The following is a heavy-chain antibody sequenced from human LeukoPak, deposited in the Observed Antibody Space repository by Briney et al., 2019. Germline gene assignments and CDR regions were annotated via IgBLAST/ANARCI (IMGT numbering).Heavy chain of an antibody. D-gene: IGHD3-3*01. J-gene: IGHJ6*03. CDR3: ARIERYYDFWSGYYYMDV. CDR1: GFSLSNARMG. Sequence: GPVLVKPTETLTLTCTVSGFSLSNARMGVSWIRQSPGKALEWLAHIFSNDEKSYSTSLKSRLTISKDTSKSQVVHTMTNMDPVDTATYYCARIERYYDFWSGYYYMDVWGKGTTVTVS. CDR2: IFSNDEK. V-gene: IGHV2-26*01.